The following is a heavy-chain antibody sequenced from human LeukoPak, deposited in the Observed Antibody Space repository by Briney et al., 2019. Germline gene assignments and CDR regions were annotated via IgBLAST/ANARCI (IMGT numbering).Heavy chain of an antibody. CDR3: ARDLSGFDY. Sequence: SETLSLTCTVSGGSISSYYWSWIQQPPGEGLEWIGYIYYSGSTNYNPSLKSRVTISVDTSKNQFSLKLSSVTAADTAVYYCARDLSGFDYWGQGTLVTVSS. J-gene: IGHJ4*02. CDR1: GGSISSYY. V-gene: IGHV4-59*01. CDR2: IYYSGST. D-gene: IGHD6-25*01.